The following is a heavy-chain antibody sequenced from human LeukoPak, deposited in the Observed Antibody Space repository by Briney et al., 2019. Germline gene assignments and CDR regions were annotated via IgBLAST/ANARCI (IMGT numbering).Heavy chain of an antibody. J-gene: IGHJ5*02. CDR2: ISGSGGST. V-gene: IGHV3-23*01. CDR3: AKLPIVVVVAATWWFDP. Sequence: GGSLRLSCAASGFTFSSYAMSWVRQAPGKGLEWVSGISGSGGSTYYADSVKGRFTISRDNSKNTLYLQMNSLRAEDTAVYYCAKLPIVVVVAATWWFDPWGQGTLVTVAS. D-gene: IGHD2-15*01. CDR1: GFTFSSYA.